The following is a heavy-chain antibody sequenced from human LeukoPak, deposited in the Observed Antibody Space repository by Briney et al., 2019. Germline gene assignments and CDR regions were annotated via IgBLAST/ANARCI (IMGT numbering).Heavy chain of an antibody. CDR3: ARGMAVAGMSRYYYYYMDV. CDR2: FYTSGST. V-gene: IGHV4-4*07. J-gene: IGHJ6*03. CDR1: GGSISSYY. Sequence: SETLSLTCTVSGGSISSYYWSWIRQPAGKGLEWIGRFYTSGSTNYNPSLKSRVTMSVDTSKNQFSLKLSSVTAADTAVYYCARGMAVAGMSRYYYYYMDVWGKGTTVTVSS. D-gene: IGHD6-19*01.